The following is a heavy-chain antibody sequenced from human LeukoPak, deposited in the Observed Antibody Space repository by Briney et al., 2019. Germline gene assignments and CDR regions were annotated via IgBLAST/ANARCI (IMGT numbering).Heavy chain of an antibody. J-gene: IGHJ3*02. Sequence: GASVNVSCKASGYTFTGYYMHWVRQAPGQGLEWMGWINPNSGGTNYAQKFQGRVTMTRDTSISTAYMELSRLRSDDTAVYYCARTEGVRDAFDIWGQGTMVTVSS. D-gene: IGHD3-22*01. CDR3: ARTEGVRDAFDI. CDR2: INPNSGGT. CDR1: GYTFTGYY. V-gene: IGHV1-2*02.